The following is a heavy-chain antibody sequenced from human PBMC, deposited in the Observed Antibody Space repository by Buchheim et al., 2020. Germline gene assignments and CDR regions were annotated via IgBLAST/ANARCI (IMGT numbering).Heavy chain of an antibody. CDR3: ARDTYYYGSSALLRYYYYYGMDV. V-gene: IGHV3-23*01. CDR1: GFTFSTYA. Sequence: EVQLLESGGALVQPGGSLKLSCAASGFTFSTYAMSWVRQAPGKGLDWVSTISGSGSTINYADSVKGRITISRVHSENTRYLQLSSLRAEDTAVYYCARDTYYYGSSALLRYYYYYGMDVWGQGTT. D-gene: IGHD3-22*01. J-gene: IGHJ6*02. CDR2: ISGSGSTI.